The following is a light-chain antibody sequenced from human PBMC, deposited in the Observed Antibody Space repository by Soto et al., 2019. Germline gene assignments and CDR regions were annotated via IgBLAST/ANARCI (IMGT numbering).Light chain of an antibody. CDR1: QSVSSN. CDR3: QQYNNGPRP. J-gene: IGKJ3*01. Sequence: EIVMTQSPATLSVSPGERATLSCRASQSVSSNLAWYQQKPGQAPRGLIYGASTSATGIPARFSGSGSGTEFTLTISSLQSEDVAVYYCQQYNNGPRPFGPGTKVDIK. CDR2: GAS. V-gene: IGKV3-15*01.